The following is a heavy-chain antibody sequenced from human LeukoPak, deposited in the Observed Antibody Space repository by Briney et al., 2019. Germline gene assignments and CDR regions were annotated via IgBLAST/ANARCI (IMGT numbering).Heavy chain of an antibody. V-gene: IGHV4-4*07. Sequence: PSETLSLTCTVSGGSISSYFWSWIRQPAGKGLEYIGRIYSSGSTNYNPSLKSRVTMSVDTSKNQFSLKLTSVTAADTAVYYCARGYGTTADLLHLWGQGTLVTVSP. D-gene: IGHD1-7*01. CDR2: IYSSGST. J-gene: IGHJ5*02. CDR1: GGSISSYF. CDR3: ARGYGTTADLLHL.